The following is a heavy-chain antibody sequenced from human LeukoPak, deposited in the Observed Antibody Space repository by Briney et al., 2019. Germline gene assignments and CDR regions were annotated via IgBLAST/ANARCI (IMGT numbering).Heavy chain of an antibody. J-gene: IGHJ6*03. CDR2: IWYDGINK. D-gene: IGHD6-6*01. CDR3: AKAGGSSSHYYYYYMDV. V-gene: IGHV3-33*06. Sequence: GGSLTLPCAASGFTFSSYGMHWVRQAPGEGLEGVAVIWYDGINKYYAASVKGRFPISRDNSKNTLYLQMNSLKAEDTAVYYCAKAGGSSSHYYYYYMDVWGKGTTVTVSS. CDR1: GFTFSSYG.